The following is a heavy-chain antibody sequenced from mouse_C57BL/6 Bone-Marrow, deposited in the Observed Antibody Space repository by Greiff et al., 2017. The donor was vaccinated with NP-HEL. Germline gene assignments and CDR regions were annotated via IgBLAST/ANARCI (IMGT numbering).Heavy chain of an antibody. CDR1: GFTFSDAW. Sequence: EVKLMESGGGLVQPGGSMKLSCAASGFTFSDAWMDWVRQSPEKGLEWVAEIRNKANHHTTYYAESVKGRFTIARDDSKSRVYLQINSLRAEDTGIYYCTLAYYWGKGTTLTVSS. CDR2: IRNKANHHTT. J-gene: IGHJ2*01. V-gene: IGHV6-6*01. CDR3: TLAYY.